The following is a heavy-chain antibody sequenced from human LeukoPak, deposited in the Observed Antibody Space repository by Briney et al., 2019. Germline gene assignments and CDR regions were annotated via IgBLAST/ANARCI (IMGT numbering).Heavy chain of an antibody. CDR1: GYSFTSYW. Sequence: GESLKISCKGSGYSFTSYWIGWVRQMPGKGLEWMGIIYPGDSDTRYNPSFQGQVTISADKSISTAYLQWSSLKASDTAMYYCARRGYSGYDRLYNWFDPWGQGTLVTVSS. CDR2: IYPGDSDT. J-gene: IGHJ5*02. D-gene: IGHD5-12*01. V-gene: IGHV5-51*01. CDR3: ARRGYSGYDRLYNWFDP.